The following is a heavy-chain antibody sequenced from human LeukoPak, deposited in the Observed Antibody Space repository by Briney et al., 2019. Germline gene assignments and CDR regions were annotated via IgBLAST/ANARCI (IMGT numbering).Heavy chain of an antibody. CDR3: TSGVGGTIFGVGGQAFDI. D-gene: IGHD3-3*01. CDR2: INPSGGTT. Sequence: ASVKVSCKASGYTFTSNYMYWVRQAPGQGLEWMGIINPSGGTTRYAQKFQGRVTMTRDTSTSKLYMELSSLRSEEPAVYYCTSGVGGTIFGVGGQAFDIWGQGTMVTVSS. CDR1: GYTFTSNY. V-gene: IGHV1-46*03. J-gene: IGHJ3*02.